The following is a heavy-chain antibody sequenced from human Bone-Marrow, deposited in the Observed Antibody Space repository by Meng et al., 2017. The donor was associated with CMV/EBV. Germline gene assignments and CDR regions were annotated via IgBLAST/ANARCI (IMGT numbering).Heavy chain of an antibody. CDR3: ARDRSIYCSSTSCYSTSLFDY. Sequence: KVSCKGSGYSFTSYWIGWVRQMPGKGLEWMGIIYPGDSDTRYSPSFQGQVTISADKSISTAYLQWSRLKASDTAMYYCARDRSIYCSSTSCYSTSLFDYWGQGTLVTVYS. D-gene: IGHD2-2*01. CDR1: GYSFTSYW. CDR2: IYPGDSDT. J-gene: IGHJ4*02. V-gene: IGHV5-51*01.